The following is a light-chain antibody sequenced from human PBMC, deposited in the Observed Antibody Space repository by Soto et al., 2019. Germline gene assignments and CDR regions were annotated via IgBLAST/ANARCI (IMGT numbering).Light chain of an antibody. Sequence: DIQMTQSPSILSASVGDRVTITCRASQSIGSWLAWYQHKPGKAPKLLIYKASSLESGVPLRFSGGGSGTEFTLTISSLQRDDFATYYCQQYSTYSRTFGQGTKVEIK. V-gene: IGKV1-5*03. J-gene: IGKJ1*01. CDR3: QQYSTYSRT. CDR1: QSIGSW. CDR2: KAS.